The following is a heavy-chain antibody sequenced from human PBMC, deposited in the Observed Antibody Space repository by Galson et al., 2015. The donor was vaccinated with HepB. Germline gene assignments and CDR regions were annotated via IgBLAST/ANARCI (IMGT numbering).Heavy chain of an antibody. D-gene: IGHD3-10*01. Sequence: SVKVSCKASGYTFTSYAMNWVRQAPGQGLEWMGWINTNTGNPTYAQGFTGRFVFSLDTSVSTAYLQISSLKAEDTAVYYCARHRLYYYGSGTPNWYFDLWGRGTLVTVSS. CDR1: GYTFTSYA. CDR3: ARHRLYYYGSGTPNWYFDL. V-gene: IGHV7-4-1*02. CDR2: INTNTGNP. J-gene: IGHJ2*01.